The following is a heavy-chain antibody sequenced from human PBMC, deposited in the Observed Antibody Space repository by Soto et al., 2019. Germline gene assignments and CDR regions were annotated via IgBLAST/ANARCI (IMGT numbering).Heavy chain of an antibody. J-gene: IGHJ4*02. Sequence: QVQLVQSGAEVKKPGASVKVSCKASGYTVTSYGISWVRQAPGQGLEWMGWISAYNGNTNYAQELQGRVTMTTVTSTRTAYMELRSLRSDDTAVYYCARVLDCGGDCYPYSFDYWGQGTLVTVAS. D-gene: IGHD2-21*02. V-gene: IGHV1-18*01. CDR1: GYTVTSYG. CDR3: ARVLDCGGDCYPYSFDY. CDR2: ISAYNGNT.